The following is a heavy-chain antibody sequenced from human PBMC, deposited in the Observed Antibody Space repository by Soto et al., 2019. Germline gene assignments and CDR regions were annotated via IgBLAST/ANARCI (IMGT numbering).Heavy chain of an antibody. D-gene: IGHD3-16*01. J-gene: IGHJ6*02. Sequence: GESLKLSCKDSGYSFTNYWISWVRQMPGKGLEWMGRIDPSDSYTNYSPSFQGHVTISADKSISTAYLQWSSLKASDTAMYYCARRESSSDYYGMDVWGQGTTVTVSS. CDR1: GYSFTNYW. CDR3: ARRESSSDYYGMDV. CDR2: IDPSDSYT. V-gene: IGHV5-10-1*01.